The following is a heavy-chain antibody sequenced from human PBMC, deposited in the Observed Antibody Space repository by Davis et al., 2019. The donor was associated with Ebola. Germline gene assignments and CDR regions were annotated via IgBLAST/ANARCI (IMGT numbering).Heavy chain of an antibody. V-gene: IGHV4-34*01. CDR2: INHSGST. Sequence: SETLSLTCAVYGGSFSGYYWSWNRQLPGKGLEWIGEINHSGSTNYNPSLKSRVTISVDTSKNQFSLKLSSVTAADTAVYYCARGRGYVWGSYRFGYWGQGTLVTVSS. CDR3: ARGRGYVWGSYRFGY. CDR1: GGSFSGYY. D-gene: IGHD3-16*02. J-gene: IGHJ4*02.